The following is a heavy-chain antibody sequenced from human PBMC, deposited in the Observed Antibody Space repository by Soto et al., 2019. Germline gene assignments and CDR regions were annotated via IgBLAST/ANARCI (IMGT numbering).Heavy chain of an antibody. V-gene: IGHV3-74*01. CDR1: GFTFDYYW. CDR3: VRGHRGGFDL. D-gene: IGHD2-15*01. J-gene: IGHJ3*01. CDR2: IQNDASLT. Sequence: LVESGGGLVQSGGSLRLSCAASGFTFDYYWMHWVHQVPGKGLLWVSHIQNDASLTTYADSVKGRFIISRDNAKNTLYLQMNGLRVEDTAVYFCVRGHRGGFDLWGQGTMVTVSS.